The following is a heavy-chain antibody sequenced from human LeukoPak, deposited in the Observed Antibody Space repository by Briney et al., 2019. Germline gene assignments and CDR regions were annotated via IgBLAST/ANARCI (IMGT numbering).Heavy chain of an antibody. CDR2: MNPYTGKT. CDR3: ARAPSPYYYDSSAYYSDY. V-gene: IGHV1-8*03. D-gene: IGHD3-22*01. J-gene: IGHJ4*02. CDR1: GYTFTSFD. Sequence: ASVKVSCKTSGYTFTSFDINWVGQAAGQGLEWLGWMNPYTGKTGYAQKFQGRVTFTGDTSIRTAYMEVSSLTSEDTAVYYCARAPSPYYYDSSAYYSDYWGQGTLVTVSS.